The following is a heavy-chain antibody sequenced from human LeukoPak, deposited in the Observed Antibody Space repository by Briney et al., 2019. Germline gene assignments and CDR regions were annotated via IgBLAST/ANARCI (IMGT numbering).Heavy chain of an antibody. V-gene: IGHV3-9*01. J-gene: IGHJ6*02. D-gene: IGHD6-19*01. CDR1: GFTFDDYA. CDR3: AKDLGYSSGTGMDV. CDR2: ISWNSGSI. Sequence: GGSLRLSCAASGFTFDDYAMHWVRQAPGKGLEWVSGISWNSGSIGYADSVKGRFTISRDNAKNSLYLQMNSLRAEDTALYYCAKDLGYSSGTGMDVWGQGTTVTVSS.